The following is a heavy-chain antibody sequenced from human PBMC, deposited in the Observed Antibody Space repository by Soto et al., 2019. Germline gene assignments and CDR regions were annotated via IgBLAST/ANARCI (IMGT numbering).Heavy chain of an antibody. CDR3: ARGIGYCSSINCYSSRRLRFDS. Sequence: QVQLQQWGAGLLKPSETLSLTCAVYGGSFSGYYWTWIRQSPEKGLEWIGEVNHNGTTYYNPSLKTRVTIPVHTPKNQFSLKMGSVTAADTAVYYCARGIGYCSSINCYSSRRLRFDSWGQGTLVTVSS. V-gene: IGHV4-34*01. J-gene: IGHJ4*02. D-gene: IGHD2-2*01. CDR2: VNHNGTT. CDR1: GGSFSGYY.